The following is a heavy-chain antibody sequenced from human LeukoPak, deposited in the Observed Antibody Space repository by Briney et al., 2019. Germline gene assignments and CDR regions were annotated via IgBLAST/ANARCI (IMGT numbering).Heavy chain of an antibody. CDR1: GYTFTDYY. J-gene: IGHJ4*02. Sequence: ASVKVSCKTSGYTFTDYYIHSVRQAPGQGLEWIGIIYPSVDTTDSSQKFKGRVTVTRDTSTSTVYMELRTLRSEDTAIYYCIREYEGGYFDYWGQGTLVTVSS. D-gene: IGHD2-8*01. CDR3: IREYEGGYFDY. V-gene: IGHV1-46*01. CDR2: IYPSVDTT.